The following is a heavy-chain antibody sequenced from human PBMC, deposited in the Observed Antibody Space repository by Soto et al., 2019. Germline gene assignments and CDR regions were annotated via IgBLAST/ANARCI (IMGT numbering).Heavy chain of an antibody. CDR3: ARGPGEPTVPTCPHDAFDI. CDR2: INHSGST. CDR1: GGSFSGSY. V-gene: IGHV4-34*01. D-gene: IGHD4-4*01. J-gene: IGHJ3*02. Sequence: QVQLQQWGAGLLKPSETLSLTCAVYGGSFSGSYWSWIRQPPGKGLEWIGEINHSGSTNYNPSLNRRVTISEGKSKHRYSLKLSSETAADTAVYYCARGPGEPTVPTCPHDAFDILGQGTMVTLSS.